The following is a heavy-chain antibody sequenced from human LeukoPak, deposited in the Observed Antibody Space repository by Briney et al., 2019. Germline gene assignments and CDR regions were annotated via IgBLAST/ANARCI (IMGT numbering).Heavy chain of an antibody. CDR3: VRDRLWFGDYYYYGMDV. CDR1: GFTFSSYE. V-gene: IGHV3-48*03. J-gene: IGHJ6*04. Sequence: GGSLRLSCAASGFTFSSYEMNWVRQAPGKGLEWVSYISSSGSTIYYADSVKGRFTISRDNAKNSLYLQMNSLRAEDTAVYYCVRDRLWFGDYYYYGMDVWGKGTTVTVSS. CDR2: ISSSGSTI. D-gene: IGHD3-10*01.